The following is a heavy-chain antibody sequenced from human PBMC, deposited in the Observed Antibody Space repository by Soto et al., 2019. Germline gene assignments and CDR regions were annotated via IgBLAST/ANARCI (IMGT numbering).Heavy chain of an antibody. J-gene: IGHJ4*02. V-gene: IGHV3-23*01. Sequence: GVSLRLSYAASGCTFISLAMSWVLQAPGRGLEWVSAISGSGGSTYYADSVKGRFTISRDNSKNTVFLQMNSLRAEDTAVYYCARDFVHYDFWSGNRIGTFLDYWRQGTQVTVSS. CDR3: ARDFVHYDFWSGNRIGTFLDY. CDR1: GCTFISLA. D-gene: IGHD3-3*01. CDR2: ISGSGGST.